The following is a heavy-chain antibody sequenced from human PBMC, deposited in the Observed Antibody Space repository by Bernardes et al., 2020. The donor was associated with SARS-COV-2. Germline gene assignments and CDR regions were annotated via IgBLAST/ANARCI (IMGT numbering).Heavy chain of an antibody. CDR3: ARTLTGYHPFDY. Sequence: SETLSLTCAVSGDSFSSSNWWSWVRQPPGKGLEWIGEVNHGGSTNYNPSLKSRVTISVDKSKNQFSLKLSSATAADTAVYFCARTLTGYHPFDYWGQGTLVTVSS. CDR2: VNHGGST. D-gene: IGHD3-9*01. CDR1: GDSFSSSNW. J-gene: IGHJ4*02. V-gene: IGHV4-4*02.